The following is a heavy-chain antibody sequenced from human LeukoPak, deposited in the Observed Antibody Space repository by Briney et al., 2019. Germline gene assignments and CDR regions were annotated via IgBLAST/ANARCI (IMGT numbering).Heavy chain of an antibody. D-gene: IGHD2-2*01. V-gene: IGHV4-30-2*01. Sequence: SETLSLTCDVSGGSISSGLYSWSWIRQPLGKGLEWIGYIYHTGSTYYNPSLKSRVTISVDTSKNQFSLRLSSVTAADTAVYYCARPQYCSGTSCYWFDPRGQGTLVTVSS. CDR3: ARPQYCSGTSCYWFDP. CDR2: IYHTGST. CDR1: GGSISSGLYS. J-gene: IGHJ5*02.